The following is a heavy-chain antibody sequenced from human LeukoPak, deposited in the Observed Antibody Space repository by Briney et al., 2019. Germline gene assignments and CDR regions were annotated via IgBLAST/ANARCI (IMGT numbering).Heavy chain of an antibody. J-gene: IGHJ4*02. D-gene: IGHD5-18*01. CDR1: GGFISSYY. Sequence: SETLSLTCTVSGGFISSYYWSWIRQPPGKGLEWIANKYYSGSTNYNPSLKSRVTISVNTSKNQFSLRLSSVTAADTAVYYCARDIYGYSDYWGQGTLVTVSS. CDR2: KYYSGST. V-gene: IGHV4-59*01. CDR3: ARDIYGYSDY.